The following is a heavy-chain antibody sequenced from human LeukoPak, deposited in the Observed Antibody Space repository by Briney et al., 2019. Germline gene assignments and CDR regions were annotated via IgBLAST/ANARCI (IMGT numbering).Heavy chain of an antibody. V-gene: IGHV4-59*01. J-gene: IGHJ6*03. CDR1: GGSISSYY. CDR2: IYYSGST. D-gene: IGHD3-22*01. Sequence: SETLSLTCTVSGGSISSYYWSWIRQPPGKGLEWIGYIYYSGSTNYNPSLKSRVTISVDTSKNQFSLKLSSVTAADPAVYYCARDPNYYDSSGYYYMDVWGKGTTVTVSS. CDR3: ARDPNYYDSSGYYYMDV.